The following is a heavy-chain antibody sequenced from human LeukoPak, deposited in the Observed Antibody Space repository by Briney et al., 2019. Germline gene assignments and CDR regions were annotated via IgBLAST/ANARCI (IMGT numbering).Heavy chain of an antibody. CDR1: GGSISSYY. CDR3: ASSPRGSYYNWFDP. J-gene: IGHJ5*02. CDR2: IYYSGST. D-gene: IGHD1-26*01. Sequence: PSETLSLTCTVSGGSISSYYWSWMRQPPGKGLEWIGYIYYSGSTHYNPSLKSRVTISVDTSKNQFSLKLSSVTAADTAVYYCASSPRGSYYNWFDPWGQGTLVTVSS. V-gene: IGHV4-59*08.